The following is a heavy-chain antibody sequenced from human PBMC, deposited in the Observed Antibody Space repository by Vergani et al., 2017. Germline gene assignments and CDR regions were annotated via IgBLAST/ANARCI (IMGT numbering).Heavy chain of an antibody. V-gene: IGHV1-69*06. D-gene: IGHD6-13*01. CDR1: GGTFSSYA. Sequence: QVQLVQSGAEVKKPGSSVKVSCKASGGTFSSYAISWVRQAPGQGLEWMGGIIPIFGTANYAQKCQGRVTITADKSTSTAYMELSSLRSEDTAVYYCARDSFSSSWFIDAFDIWGQGTMVTVSS. CDR3: ARDSFSSSWFIDAFDI. J-gene: IGHJ3*02. CDR2: IIPIFGTA.